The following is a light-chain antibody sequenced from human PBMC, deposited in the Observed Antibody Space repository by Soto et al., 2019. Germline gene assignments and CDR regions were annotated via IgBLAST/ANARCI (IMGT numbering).Light chain of an antibody. CDR3: QQYNNWPLT. Sequence: MTQSPATLAVSPGERATLSYRASQTVHGDLAWYQQRPGQAPRLLIFGATSRSPDVPARFIGSGSGTDFTLTIDSLQSDDVAVYSCQQYNNWPLTFGGGTKVELK. V-gene: IGKV3-15*01. J-gene: IGKJ4*01. CDR1: QTVHGD. CDR2: GAT.